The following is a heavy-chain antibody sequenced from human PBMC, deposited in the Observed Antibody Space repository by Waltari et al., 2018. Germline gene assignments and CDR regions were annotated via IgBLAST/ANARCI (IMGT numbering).Heavy chain of an antibody. V-gene: IGHV2-70*15. CDR1: GFSLSTSGMC. CDR2: IDWDDDK. Sequence: QVTLRESGPALVKPTQTLTLTCPFDGFSLSTSGMCVSWIRQPPGKALEWLARIDWDDDKYYSTSLKTRLTISKDTSKNQVVLTMTNMDPVDTATYYCARIRSDSSGYYYFDYWGQGTLVTVSS. J-gene: IGHJ4*02. CDR3: ARIRSDSSGYYYFDY. D-gene: IGHD3-22*01.